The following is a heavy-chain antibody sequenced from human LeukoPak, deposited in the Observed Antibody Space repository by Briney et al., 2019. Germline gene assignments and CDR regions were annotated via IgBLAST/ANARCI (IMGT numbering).Heavy chain of an antibody. J-gene: IGHJ3*02. Sequence: SETLSLTCAVYGGSFSGYYWSWIRQPPGKGLEWIGEINHSGSTNYNPSLKSRVTISVDTSKNQFSLKLSSVTAADTAVYYCARTPSAAALAFDIWGQGTMVTVSS. V-gene: IGHV4-34*01. CDR1: GGSFSGYY. CDR3: ARTPSAAALAFDI. CDR2: INHSGST. D-gene: IGHD6-13*01.